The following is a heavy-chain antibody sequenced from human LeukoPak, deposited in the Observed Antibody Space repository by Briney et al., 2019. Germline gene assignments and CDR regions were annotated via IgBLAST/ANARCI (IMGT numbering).Heavy chain of an antibody. V-gene: IGHV4-4*07. CDR3: ARAWQWLPLDS. Sequence: SETLSLTCTVSGGSISSYYWTWIRQPAGKGLEWTGRIHTSGSTNYNPSLKSRVTMSADTSKNQFSLKLTSVTAADTAVYYCARAWQWLPLDSWGQGTLVTASS. J-gene: IGHJ4*02. CDR2: IHTSGST. CDR1: GGSISSYY. D-gene: IGHD6-19*01.